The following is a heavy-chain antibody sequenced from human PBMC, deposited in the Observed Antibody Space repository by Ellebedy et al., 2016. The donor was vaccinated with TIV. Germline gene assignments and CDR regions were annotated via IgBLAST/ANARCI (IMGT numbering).Heavy chain of an antibody. V-gene: IGHV3-30*02. D-gene: IGHD1-1*01. Sequence: GGSLRLSXDTSGFTFSRYVMHWVRQAPGKGPEWVAFIRHDGSEKSYADSVKGRFTISRDNSRKTLNLQMDSLRPNDTAVYYCAMCQTTTYYYGMDVWGQGSTVIVSS. CDR2: IRHDGSEK. CDR1: GFTFSRYV. J-gene: IGHJ6*02. CDR3: AMCQTTTYYYGMDV.